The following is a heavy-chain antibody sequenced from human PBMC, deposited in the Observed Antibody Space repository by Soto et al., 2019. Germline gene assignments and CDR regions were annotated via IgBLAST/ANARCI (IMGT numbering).Heavy chain of an antibody. Sequence: QVQLVESGGGVVQPGRSLRLSCAASGFTFSSYGVHWVRQAPGKGLEWVAVISYDGTNKYYAESVKGRFTISRYNSKNTLYLQMNSLRTEDTAVYYWAKPRPDYYGSGPYYSGMTSGAKGPRSPSL. CDR2: ISYDGTNK. CDR3: AKPRPDYYGSGPYYSGMTS. J-gene: IGHJ6*02. CDR1: GFTFSSYG. V-gene: IGHV3-30*18. D-gene: IGHD3-10*01.